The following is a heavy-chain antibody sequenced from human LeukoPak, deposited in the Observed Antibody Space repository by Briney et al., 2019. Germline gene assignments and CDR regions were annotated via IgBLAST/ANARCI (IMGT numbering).Heavy chain of an antibody. CDR2: IIPIFGTA. CDR3: ARDLLSYYYDSSGNGEGYYYMDV. J-gene: IGHJ6*03. Sequence: ASMKVSCKASGGTFSSYAISWVRQAPGQGLEWMGGIIPIFGTANYAQKFQGRVTITTDESTSTAYMELSSLRSEDTAVYYCARDLLSYYYDSSGNGEGYYYMDVWGKGTTVTVAS. V-gene: IGHV1-69*05. D-gene: IGHD3-22*01. CDR1: GGTFSSYA.